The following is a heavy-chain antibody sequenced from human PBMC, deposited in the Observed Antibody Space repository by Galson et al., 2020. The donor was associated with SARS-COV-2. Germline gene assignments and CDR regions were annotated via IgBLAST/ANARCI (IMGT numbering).Heavy chain of an antibody. CDR2: ISSGGGDT. V-gene: IGHV3-23*01. Sequence: GESLKISCAASGFRFSNYTMSWVRQTPGKGLEWVSAISSGGGDTYYADSVRGRFTISRDNSQSTLYLQLNSLRAEDTAIYYCAKEIHDYNNLYWYFDLWGRGTLVTVSS. CDR3: AKEIHDYNNLYWYFDL. CDR1: GFRFSNYT. J-gene: IGHJ2*01. D-gene: IGHD3-16*01.